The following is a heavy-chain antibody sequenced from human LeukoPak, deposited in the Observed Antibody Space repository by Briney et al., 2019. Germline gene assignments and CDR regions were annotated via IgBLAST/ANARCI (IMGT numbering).Heavy chain of an antibody. V-gene: IGHV3-49*04. J-gene: IGHJ5*02. CDR1: GFTFGDYA. Sequence: GGSLRLSCTASGFTFGDYAMSWVRQAPGKGLEWVGFIRSKAYGGTTEYAASVKGRFTISRDDSKNIAYLQMNSLKTEDTAVYYCSRVNQLLSLWFDPWGQGTLVTVSS. CDR3: SRVNQLLSLWFDP. D-gene: IGHD2-2*01. CDR2: IRSKAYGGTT.